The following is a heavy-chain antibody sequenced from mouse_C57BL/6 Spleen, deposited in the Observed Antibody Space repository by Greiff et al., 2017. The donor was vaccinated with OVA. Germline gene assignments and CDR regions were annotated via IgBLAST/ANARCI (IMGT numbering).Heavy chain of an antibody. V-gene: IGHV1-82*01. CDR1: GYAFSSSW. CDR3: ARRAYYYGSSLYYFDY. J-gene: IGHJ2*01. D-gene: IGHD1-1*01. CDR2: IYPGDGDT. Sequence: VQLQQSGPELVKPGASVKISCKASGYAFSSSWMNWVKQRPGKGLEWIGRIYPGDGDTNYNGKFKGKATLTADKSSSTAYMQLSSLTSEDSAVYFCARRAYYYGSSLYYFDYWGQGTTLTVSS.